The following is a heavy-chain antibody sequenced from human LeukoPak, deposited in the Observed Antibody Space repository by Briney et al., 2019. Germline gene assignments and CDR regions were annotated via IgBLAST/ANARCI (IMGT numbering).Heavy chain of an antibody. J-gene: IGHJ4*02. CDR2: IYYSGST. D-gene: IGHD5-18*01. Sequence: SETLSLTCTVSGGSISSYYWSWIRQPPGKGLEWIGYIYYSGSTNYNPSLKSRVTISVDTSKNQFSLKLSSVTAADTAVYYCARGGAYSYGYPLEYWGQGTLVTVSS. CDR3: ARGGAYSYGYPLEY. V-gene: IGHV4-59*01. CDR1: GGSISSYY.